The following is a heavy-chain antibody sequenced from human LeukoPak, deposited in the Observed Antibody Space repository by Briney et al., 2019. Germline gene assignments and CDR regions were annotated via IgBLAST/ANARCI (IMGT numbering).Heavy chain of an antibody. CDR2: IIPIFGTA. Sequence: SVKVPCKASGGTFSSYAISWVRQAPGQGLEWMGGIIPIFGTANYAQKFQGRVTITADESTSTAYMELSSLRSEDTAVYYCARDRYCGGDCYIGWFDPWGQGTLVTLSS. J-gene: IGHJ5*02. CDR1: GGTFSSYA. D-gene: IGHD2-21*02. V-gene: IGHV1-69*13. CDR3: ARDRYCGGDCYIGWFDP.